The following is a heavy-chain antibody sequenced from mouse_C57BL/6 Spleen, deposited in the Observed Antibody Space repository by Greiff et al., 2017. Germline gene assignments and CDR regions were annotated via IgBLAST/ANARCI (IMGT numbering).Heavy chain of an antibody. CDR1: GYTFTSYW. CDR2: IAPSDSYT. J-gene: IGHJ1*03. CDR3: ARGGTVVAGGYVDV. V-gene: IGHV1-59*01. D-gene: IGHD1-1*01. Sequence: QVQLQQPGAELVRPGTSVKLSCNASGYTFTSYWMHWVKQRPGQGLEWIGVIAPSDSYTNYNQKFKGKATLTVDTSSSTAYMQLSSLTSEDSAVYYCARGGTVVAGGYVDVWGTGTTVTVSS.